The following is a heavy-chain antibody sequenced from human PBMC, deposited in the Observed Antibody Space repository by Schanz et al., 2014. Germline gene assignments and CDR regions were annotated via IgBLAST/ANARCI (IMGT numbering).Heavy chain of an antibody. J-gene: IGHJ4*02. Sequence: QVQLVQSGGEVKTPGASVKVSCKASGYTFTRSGISWVRQAPGQGLEWMGWIDGSDGNTNFAQKFQGRVTMTTDTSTSTVYMELRSLTSDDSAVYYCARDRDQWDGNYLDYWGQGTLVTVSS. CDR3: ARDRDQWDGNYLDY. CDR2: IDGSDGNT. V-gene: IGHV1-18*01. D-gene: IGHD1-26*01. CDR1: GYTFTRSG.